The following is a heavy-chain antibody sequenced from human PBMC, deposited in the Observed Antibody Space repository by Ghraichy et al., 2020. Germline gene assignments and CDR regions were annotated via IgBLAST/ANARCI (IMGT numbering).Heavy chain of an antibody. V-gene: IGHV3-11*06. CDR3: ARSNVDIVATSPWFDP. CDR1: GFTFSDYY. Sequence: GESLNISCAASGFTFSDYYMSWIRQAPGKGLEWVSYISSSSSYTNYADSVKGRFTISRDNAKNSLYLQMNSLRAEDTAVYYCARSNVDIVATSPWFDPWGQGTLVTVSS. J-gene: IGHJ5*02. D-gene: IGHD5-12*01. CDR2: ISSSSSYT.